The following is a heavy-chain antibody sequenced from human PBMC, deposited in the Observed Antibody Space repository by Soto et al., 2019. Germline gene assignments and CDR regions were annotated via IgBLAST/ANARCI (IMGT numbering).Heavy chain of an antibody. CDR1: GYTFTSYD. J-gene: IGHJ4*02. D-gene: IGHD6-13*01. CDR2: MNPNSGNT. V-gene: IGHV1-8*01. Sequence: ASLKVSCKASGYTFTSYDINWVRQATGQGLEWMGWMNPNSGNTGYAQKFQGRVTMTRNTSISTAYMELSSLRSEDTAVYYCARGSIAAAGSGDYWGQGTLVTVSS. CDR3: ARGSIAAAGSGDY.